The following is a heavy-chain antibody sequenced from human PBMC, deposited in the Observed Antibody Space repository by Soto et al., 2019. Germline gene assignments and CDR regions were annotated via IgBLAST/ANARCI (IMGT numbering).Heavy chain of an antibody. Sequence: QVQLVESGGGVVQPGRSLRLSCEASGFTFSSYGMHWVRQAPGKGLEWVAVIWYDGSNKYYADSVKGRFTISRDNSKNTLYLQMNSLRAEDTAVYYCARGYGSIDYWGQGTLVTVSS. CDR3: ARGYGSIDY. CDR1: GFTFSSYG. V-gene: IGHV3-33*01. CDR2: IWYDGSNK. J-gene: IGHJ4*02. D-gene: IGHD2-15*01.